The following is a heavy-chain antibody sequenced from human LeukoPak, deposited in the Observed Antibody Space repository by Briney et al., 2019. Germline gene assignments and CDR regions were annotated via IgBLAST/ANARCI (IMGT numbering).Heavy chain of an antibody. J-gene: IGHJ4*01. D-gene: IGHD4-17*01. CDR2: INHSGNT. Sequence: SETLSLTCAVYGGSFSGYYWSWIRQAPGKGLEWIGEINHSGNTNYNPSLKSRVTISVDTSKNQFSLKLSSVTAADTAVYYCAKALYGDPPPFDYWGQGTLVTVSS. V-gene: IGHV4-34*01. CDR1: GGSFSGYY. CDR3: AKALYGDPPPFDY.